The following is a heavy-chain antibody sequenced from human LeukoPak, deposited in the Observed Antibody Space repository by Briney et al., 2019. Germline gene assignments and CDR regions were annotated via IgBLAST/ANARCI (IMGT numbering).Heavy chain of an antibody. CDR1: GFTFSSYG. CDR3: ARVEGAGYCSGGSCQQGGDY. Sequence: AGGSLRLSCAASGFTFSSYGMHWVRQAPGKGLEWVAVIWYDGSNKYYADSVKGRFAISRDNSKNTLYLQMNSLRAEDTAVYYCARVEGAGYCSGGSCQQGGDYWGQGTLVTVSS. CDR2: IWYDGSNK. D-gene: IGHD2-15*01. V-gene: IGHV3-33*01. J-gene: IGHJ4*02.